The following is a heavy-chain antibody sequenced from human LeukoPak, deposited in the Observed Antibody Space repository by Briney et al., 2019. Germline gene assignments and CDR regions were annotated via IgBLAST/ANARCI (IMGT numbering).Heavy chain of an antibody. Sequence: SETLSLTCAVYGGYFSGYYWSWIRQPPGKGLEWIGEINHSGSTNHNPSLKSRVTISVDTSKNQFSLKLSSVTAADTAVYYCARVLKSYSSGWLRWFDPWGQGTLVTVSS. CDR1: GGYFSGYY. CDR3: ARVLKSYSSGWLRWFDP. V-gene: IGHV4-34*01. J-gene: IGHJ5*02. D-gene: IGHD6-19*01. CDR2: INHSGST.